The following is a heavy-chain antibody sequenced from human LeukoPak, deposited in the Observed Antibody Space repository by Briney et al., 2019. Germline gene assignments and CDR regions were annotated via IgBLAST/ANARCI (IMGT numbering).Heavy chain of an antibody. D-gene: IGHD6-19*01. CDR1: GFTFSSYS. Sequence: GGSLRLSCAASGFTFSSYSMNWVRQAPGKGLEWVSSISSSSSYIYYADSVKGRFTISRHNAKNSLYLQLNSLRVEDTAVYYCARRGTIAVPVFWFNPWGQGTLVIVSS. V-gene: IGHV3-21*01. CDR3: ARRGTIAVPVFWFNP. J-gene: IGHJ5*02. CDR2: ISSSSSYI.